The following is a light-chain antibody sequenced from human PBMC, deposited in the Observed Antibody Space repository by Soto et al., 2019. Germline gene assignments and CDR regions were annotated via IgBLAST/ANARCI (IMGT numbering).Light chain of an antibody. Sequence: DIQMTQSPSTLSASVGDRVTITCRASQSISSWLAWYQQKPGKAPKLQIYDASSLESGVPSRFSGSGSGTEFTFTISSLQPDDFATYYCQQYNSYSWTFGQGTKVGIK. CDR3: QQYNSYSWT. V-gene: IGKV1-5*01. J-gene: IGKJ1*01. CDR1: QSISSW. CDR2: DAS.